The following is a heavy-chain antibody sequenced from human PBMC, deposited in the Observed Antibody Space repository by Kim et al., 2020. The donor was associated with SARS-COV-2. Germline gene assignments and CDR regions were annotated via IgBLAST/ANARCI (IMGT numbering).Heavy chain of an antibody. J-gene: IGHJ5*02. CDR3: ARDQGPSLREENWFDP. CDR1: GGSISSSSYY. V-gene: IGHV4-39*07. Sequence: SETLSLTCTVSGGSISSSSYYWGWIRQPPGKGLEWIGSIYYSGSTYYNPSLKSRVTISVDTSKNQFSLKLSSVTAADTAVYYCARDQGPSLREENWFDP. D-gene: IGHD2-2*01. CDR2: IYYSGST.